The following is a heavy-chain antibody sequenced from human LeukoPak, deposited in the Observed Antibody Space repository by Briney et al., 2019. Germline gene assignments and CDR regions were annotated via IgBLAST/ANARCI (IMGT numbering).Heavy chain of an antibody. Sequence: PGGSLRLSCAASGFTFDDYAMHWVRQAPGKGLEWVSAISGSGGSTYYVDSVKGRFTISRDNSKNTLYLQMNSLRAEDTAVYYCAKDPHPSVTYAFDIWGQGTMVTVSS. D-gene: IGHD4-17*01. J-gene: IGHJ3*02. V-gene: IGHV3-23*01. CDR2: ISGSGGST. CDR3: AKDPHPSVTYAFDI. CDR1: GFTFDDYA.